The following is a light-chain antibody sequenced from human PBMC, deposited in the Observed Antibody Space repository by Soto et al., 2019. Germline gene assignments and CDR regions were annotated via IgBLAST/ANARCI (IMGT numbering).Light chain of an antibody. CDR3: SSSTTTTSLVV. Sequence: QSVLTQPASVSGSPGQSITISCTGTSSDIGDYNYVSWYQQYPGKVPKLVIYDVSHRPSGVSNRFSGSKSGNTDSLTISGLQAEDEADYYCSSSTTTTSLVVFGGGTKLTVL. V-gene: IGLV2-14*01. CDR1: SSDIGDYNY. CDR2: DVS. J-gene: IGLJ3*02.